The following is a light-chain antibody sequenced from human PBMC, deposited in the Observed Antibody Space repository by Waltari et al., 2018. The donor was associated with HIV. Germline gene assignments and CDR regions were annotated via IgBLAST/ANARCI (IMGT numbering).Light chain of an antibody. CDR1: SPRPYD. CDR2: GTN. J-gene: IGLJ1*01. V-gene: IGLV3-19*01. Sequence: SSDLTQDPGVTLALGQTVRITYKGVSPRPYDAARYQQKPGQAPILVVYGTNDRPAGVPDRFSGSSAGNTASLPITGAQAVDEADYYCGSRDSSGYSVAFGPGTKVTVL. CDR3: GSRDSSGYSVA.